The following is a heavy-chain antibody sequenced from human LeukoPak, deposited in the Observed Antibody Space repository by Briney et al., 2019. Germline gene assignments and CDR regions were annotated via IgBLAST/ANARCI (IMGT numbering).Heavy chain of an antibody. J-gene: IGHJ3*02. Sequence: SETLSLTCAVSGGSISSGGYSWSWIRQPPGKGLEWIGYIYYSGSTYYNPSLKSRVTISVDTSKNQFSLKLSSVTAADTAVYYCASSGYRGDAFDIWGQGTMVTVSS. V-gene: IGHV4-31*11. D-gene: IGHD2-2*02. CDR1: GGSISSGGYS. CDR3: ASSGYRGDAFDI. CDR2: IYYSGST.